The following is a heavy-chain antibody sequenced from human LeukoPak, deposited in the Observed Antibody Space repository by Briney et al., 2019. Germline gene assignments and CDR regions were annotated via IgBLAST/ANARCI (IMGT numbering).Heavy chain of an antibody. V-gene: IGHV1-2*02. CDR2: INPNSGGT. CDR3: ARERQQLARRFEAFDI. J-gene: IGHJ3*02. Sequence: GASVKVSCKASGYTFTGYYMHWVRQAPGQGLEWMGWINPNSGGTNYAQKFQGRVTMTRDTSISTAYMELSRLRSDDTAVYYCARERQQLARRFEAFDIWGQGTMVTVSS. D-gene: IGHD6-13*01. CDR1: GYTFTGYY.